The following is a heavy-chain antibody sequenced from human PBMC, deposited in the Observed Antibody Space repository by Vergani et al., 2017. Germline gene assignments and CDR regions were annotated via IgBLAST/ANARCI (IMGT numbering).Heavy chain of an antibody. V-gene: IGHV3-21*04. CDR2: ISSSSSYI. CDR1: GFTFSSYS. CDR3: AKXSRDYGGNGNAYLAPSGAFDI. J-gene: IGHJ3*02. D-gene: IGHD4-23*01. Sequence: EVQLVESGGGLVKPGGSLRLSCAASGFTFSSYSMNWVRQAPGKGLEWASSISSSSSYIYYADSVKGRFTISRDNSKNTLYLQMNSLRAEDTAVYYCAKXSRDYGGNGNAYLAPSGAFDIWGQGTMVTVSS.